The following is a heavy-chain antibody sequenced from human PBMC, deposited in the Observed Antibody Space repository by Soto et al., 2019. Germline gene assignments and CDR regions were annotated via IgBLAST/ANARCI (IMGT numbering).Heavy chain of an antibody. Sequence: QVQLVESGGGVVQPGRSLRLSCAASGFSFSSYGMHWVRQAPGKGLEWVAVIWYDGSNKYYADSVRGRFTISRDNSKNTVYLQMSSLRADDTAVYYCARDTTAAGFYHWGQGTLVTVSS. J-gene: IGHJ5*02. CDR3: ARDTTAAGFYH. V-gene: IGHV3-33*01. CDR2: IWYDGSNK. CDR1: GFSFSSYG. D-gene: IGHD6-13*01.